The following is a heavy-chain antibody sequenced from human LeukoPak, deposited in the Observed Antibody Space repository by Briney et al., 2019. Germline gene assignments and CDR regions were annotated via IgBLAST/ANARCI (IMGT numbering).Heavy chain of an antibody. CDR2: ISAYNGNT. D-gene: IGHD3-10*01. J-gene: IGHJ6*03. V-gene: IGHV1-18*01. CDR1: GGTFSSYA. CDR3: ARSPASFGYYYYYMDV. Sequence: ASVKVSCKASGGTFSSYAISWVRQAPGQGLEWMGWISAYNGNTNYAQKLQGRVTMTTDTSTSTAYMELRSLRSDDTAVYYCARSPASFGYYYYYMDVWGKGTTVTVSS.